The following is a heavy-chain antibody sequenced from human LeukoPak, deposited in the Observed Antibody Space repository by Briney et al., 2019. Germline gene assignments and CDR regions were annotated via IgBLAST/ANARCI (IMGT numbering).Heavy chain of an antibody. V-gene: IGHV3-23*01. D-gene: IGHD3-10*01. CDR3: ARLYGSGSYYNMQGDRFDP. CDR1: GFTFSSYA. Sequence: GGSLRLSCAASGFTFSSYAMSWVRQAPGKGLEWVSAISGSGGSTYYADSVKGRFTISRDNSKNTLYLQMNSLRAEDTAVYYCARLYGSGSYYNMQGDRFDPWGQGTLVTVSS. CDR2: ISGSGGST. J-gene: IGHJ5*02.